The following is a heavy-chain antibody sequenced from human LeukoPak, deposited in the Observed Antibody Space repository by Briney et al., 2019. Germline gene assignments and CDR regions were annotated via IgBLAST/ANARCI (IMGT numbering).Heavy chain of an antibody. D-gene: IGHD5-18*01. V-gene: IGHV4-34*01. J-gene: IGHJ4*02. Sequence: SETLSLTCAVYGWSFSGYYWSWIRQPPGKGLEWIGEINHSGSTNYNPSLKSRVTISVDTSKNQFSLKLSSVTAADTAVYYCARGRKGYSYGSRTYYFDYWGQGTLVTVSS. CDR2: INHSGST. CDR1: GWSFSGYY. CDR3: ARGRKGYSYGSRTYYFDY.